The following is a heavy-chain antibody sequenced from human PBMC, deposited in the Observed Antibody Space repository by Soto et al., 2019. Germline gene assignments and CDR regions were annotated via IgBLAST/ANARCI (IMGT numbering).Heavy chain of an antibody. D-gene: IGHD5-12*01. CDR2: INPSGGST. Sequence: QVQLVQSGAEVTKPGASVKVSCKASGYTFTSYYIHWVRQAPGQGLEWVGLINPSGGSTTYAQKFPGRVTMTRDTSTSTVYMELNSLRSEDTAVYFCARDAQIGHGYSAYHTYWGQGTLVTVSS. CDR3: ARDAQIGHGYSAYHTY. V-gene: IGHV1-46*01. CDR1: GYTFTSYY. J-gene: IGHJ4*02.